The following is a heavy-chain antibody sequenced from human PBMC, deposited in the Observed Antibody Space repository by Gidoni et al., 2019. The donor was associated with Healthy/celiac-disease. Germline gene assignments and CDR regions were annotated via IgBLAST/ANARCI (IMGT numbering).Heavy chain of an antibody. Sequence: QVQLVQSGAEVKKPGASVKFSCKSSGYTFPGYYMHWVRQAPGQGLEWMGWINPNSGGTNYAQKFQGRVTMTRDTSISTAYMELSRLRSDDTAVYYCARDRGNGDFNFDYWGQGTLVTVSS. D-gene: IGHD4-17*01. CDR2: INPNSGGT. CDR3: ARDRGNGDFNFDY. J-gene: IGHJ4*02. V-gene: IGHV1-2*02. CDR1: GYTFPGYY.